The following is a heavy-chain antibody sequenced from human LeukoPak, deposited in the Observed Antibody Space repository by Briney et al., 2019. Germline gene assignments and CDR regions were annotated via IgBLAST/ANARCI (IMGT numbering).Heavy chain of an antibody. V-gene: IGHV3-15*01. D-gene: IGHD3-10*01. J-gene: IGHJ4*02. CDR1: GFTFSNAW. CDR3: TRDLGSSQ. CDR2: IKGKNEGETT. Sequence: GSLTLSCAASGFTFSNAWMTWVRQAPGKGLEWVGRIKGKNEGETTDYAAPVKGRFTISRDDPTNTLYLQMNSLKTEDTAMYYCTRDLGSSQWGQGTLVIVSS.